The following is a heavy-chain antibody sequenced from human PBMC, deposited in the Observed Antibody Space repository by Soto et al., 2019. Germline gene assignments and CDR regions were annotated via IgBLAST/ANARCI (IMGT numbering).Heavy chain of an antibody. V-gene: IGHV3-21*01. CDR1: GFTFSSYS. CDR2: ISSSSSYI. J-gene: IGHJ4*02. CDR3: AGSITIFGVARQ. Sequence: GGSLRLSCAASGFTFSSYSMNWVRQAPGKGLEWVSSISSSSSYIYYADSVKGRFTISRDNAKNSLYLQMNSLRAEDTAVYYCAGSITIFGVARQWGQGTLVTVCS. D-gene: IGHD3-3*01.